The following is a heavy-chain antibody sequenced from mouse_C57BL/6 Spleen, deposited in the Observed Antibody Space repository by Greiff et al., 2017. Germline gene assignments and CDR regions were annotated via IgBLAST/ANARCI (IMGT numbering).Heavy chain of an antibody. Sequence: EVMLVESGGDLVKPGGSLKLSCAASGFTFSSYGMSWVRQTPDKRLEWVATISSGGSYTYYPDSVKGRFTISRDNAKNTLYLQMSSLKSEDTAMYYCARLPNFDYWGQGTTLTVSS. CDR2: ISSGGSYT. J-gene: IGHJ2*01. CDR1: GFTFSSYG. V-gene: IGHV5-6*02. CDR3: ARLPNFDY.